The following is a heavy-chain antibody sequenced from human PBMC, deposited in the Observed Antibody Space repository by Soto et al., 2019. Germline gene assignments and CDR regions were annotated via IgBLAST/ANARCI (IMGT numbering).Heavy chain of an antibody. D-gene: IGHD1-7*01. CDR2: ISGTAGNT. J-gene: IGHJ4*02. Sequence: LRLSCAASGFTFTSCAMSWVRQAPGKGLEWVSAISGTAGNTHHADSVKGRFTISRDISKNTLYLQMNSLRAEDTAVYYCAKGDWDYIAGHFDYWGQGTLVTVSS. CDR1: GFTFTSCA. CDR3: AKGDWDYIAGHFDY. V-gene: IGHV3-23*01.